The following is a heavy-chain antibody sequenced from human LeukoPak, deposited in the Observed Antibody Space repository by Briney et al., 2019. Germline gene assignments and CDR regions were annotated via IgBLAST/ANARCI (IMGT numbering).Heavy chain of an antibody. Sequence: PSETLSLTCTVSGDSISGYHWSWIRQPPGKGLEWIGYISYSGNTNNNPSLKSRVTISVDTSKNQFCLKLSSVTAADTAVYYCARVGRGDYTWGSYYFDHWGEGTLVTVSS. CDR2: ISYSGNT. J-gene: IGHJ4*02. CDR1: GDSISGYH. V-gene: IGHV4-59*01. CDR3: ARVGRGDYTWGSYYFDH. D-gene: IGHD3-16*01.